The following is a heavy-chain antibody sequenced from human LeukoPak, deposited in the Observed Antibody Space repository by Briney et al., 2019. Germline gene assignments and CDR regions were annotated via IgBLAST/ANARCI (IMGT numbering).Heavy chain of an antibody. CDR3: ASSSFGELLSFDY. V-gene: IGHV1-3*03. Sequence: ASVKVSCKASGYTFTSYAMHWVRQAPGQRLEWMGWINAGNGNTKYSQEFQGRVTITRDTSASTAYMELSSLRSEDMAVYYCASSSFGELLSFDYWGQGTLVTVSS. J-gene: IGHJ4*02. CDR1: GYTFTSYA. D-gene: IGHD3-10*01. CDR2: INAGNGNT.